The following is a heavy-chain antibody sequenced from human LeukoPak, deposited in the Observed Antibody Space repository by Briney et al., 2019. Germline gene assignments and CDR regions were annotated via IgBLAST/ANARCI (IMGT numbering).Heavy chain of an antibody. CDR2: IYYSGST. Sequence: PSETLSLTCTVSGGSFSSYYWSWIRQPPGKGLEWIGYIYYSGSTNYNPSLNSRVTISVDTSKNQFSLKLSSVTAADAAVYYWARDIYYYYGMDVWGRGTTVTVS. CDR3: ARDIYYYYGMDV. CDR1: GGSFSSYY. V-gene: IGHV4-59*01. J-gene: IGHJ6*02.